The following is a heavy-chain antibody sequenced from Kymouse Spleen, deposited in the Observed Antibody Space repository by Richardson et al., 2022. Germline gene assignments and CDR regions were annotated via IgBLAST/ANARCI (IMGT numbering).Heavy chain of an antibody. CDR3: AREGYCSGGSCYSFFDY. Sequence: QVQLQQSGPGLVKPSQTLSLTCAISGDSVSSNSAAWNWIRQSPSRGLEWLGRTYYRSKWYNDYAVSVKSRITINPDTSKNQFSLQLNSVTPEDTAVYYCAREGYCSGGSCYSFFDYWGQGTLVTVSS. CDR1: GDSVSSNSAA. D-gene: IGHD2-15*01. J-gene: IGHJ4*02. V-gene: IGHV6-1*01. CDR2: TYYRSKWYN.